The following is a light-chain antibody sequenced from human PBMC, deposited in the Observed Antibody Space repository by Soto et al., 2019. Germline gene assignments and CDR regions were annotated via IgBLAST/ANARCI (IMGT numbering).Light chain of an antibody. J-gene: IGKJ5*01. CDR2: GAS. V-gene: IGKV3-20*01. CDR3: QQYGSSPIT. Sequence: ELVLTQSPGTLSLSPGERTTLSCRASQSIISTYLAWSQQRPGQAPRLVIFGASSRATGIPDRVSVSDSGTDIPLTISSLEPEDFAVYFCQQYGSSPITFGQGTRLEIK. CDR1: QSIISTY.